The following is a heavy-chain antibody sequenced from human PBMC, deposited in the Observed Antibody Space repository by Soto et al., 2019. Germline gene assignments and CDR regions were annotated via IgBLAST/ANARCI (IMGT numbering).Heavy chain of an antibody. J-gene: IGHJ4*02. CDR3: ATATIAATGLGY. V-gene: IGHV1-8*01. CDR2: MNPNSGNT. Sequence: ASVKVSCKAYGYTFTSYDINWVRQATGQGLEWMGWMNPNSGNTRYAQKFQGRVTMTTNTSISTAYMELSSLRSGDTAVYYCATATIAATGLGYRGQGTPVTVSS. CDR1: GYTFTSYD. D-gene: IGHD6-13*01.